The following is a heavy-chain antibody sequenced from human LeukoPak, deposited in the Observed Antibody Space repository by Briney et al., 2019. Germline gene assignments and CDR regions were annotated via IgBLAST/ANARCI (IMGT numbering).Heavy chain of an antibody. Sequence: KASETLSPTCTVSNDSISNYYWNWIRQPPGKGLEWIGYIYYGGSTNYNPSLKSRVTISVDTSKNQFSLKLSSVTAADTAVYYCARGGEGYPLPHYFDYWGQGTLVTASS. CDR3: ARGGEGYPLPHYFDY. V-gene: IGHV4-59*01. CDR2: IYYGGST. J-gene: IGHJ4*02. CDR1: NDSISNYY. D-gene: IGHD5-18*01.